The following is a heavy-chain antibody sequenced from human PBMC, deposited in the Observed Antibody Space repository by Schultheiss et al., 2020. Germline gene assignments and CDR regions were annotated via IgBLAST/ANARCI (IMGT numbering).Heavy chain of an antibody. V-gene: IGHV3-21*01. CDR2: ISSSSRYI. D-gene: IGHD3-10*01. CDR1: GFTFSSYS. CDR3: ARLLWFGANWFDP. Sequence: GGSLRLSCAASGFTFSSYSMNWVRQAPGKGLEWVSSISSSSRYIYYADSVKGRFTISRDNAKNSLYLQMNSLRAEDTAVYYCARLLWFGANWFDPWGQGTLVTVSS. J-gene: IGHJ5*02.